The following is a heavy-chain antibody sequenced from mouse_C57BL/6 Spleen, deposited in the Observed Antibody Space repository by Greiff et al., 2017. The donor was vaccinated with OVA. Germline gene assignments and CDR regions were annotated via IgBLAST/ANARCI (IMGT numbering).Heavy chain of an antibody. V-gene: IGHV1-64*01. CDR2: IHPNSGST. J-gene: IGHJ1*03. Sequence: VQLQQPGAELVKPGASVKLSCKASGYTFTSYWMHWVKQRPGQGLEWIGMIHPNSGSTNYNEKFKSKATLTVDKSSSTAYMQLSSLTSEDSAVYYCARPTTVVANWYFDVWGTGTTVTVSS. D-gene: IGHD1-1*01. CDR3: ARPTTVVANWYFDV. CDR1: GYTFTSYW.